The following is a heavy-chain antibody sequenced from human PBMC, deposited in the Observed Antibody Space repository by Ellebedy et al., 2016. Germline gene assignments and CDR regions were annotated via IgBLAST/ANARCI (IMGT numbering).Heavy chain of an antibody. CDR2: ISSSSSYI. CDR1: GFTFSSYS. CDR3: ARDSLRDYVWGSYRFDY. Sequence: GGSLRLSXAASGFTFSSYSMNWVRQAPGKGLEWVSSISSSSSYIYYADSVKGRFTISRDNAKNSLYLQMNSLRAEDTAVYYCARDSLRDYVWGSYRFDYWGQGTLVTVSS. J-gene: IGHJ4*02. V-gene: IGHV3-21*01. D-gene: IGHD3-16*02.